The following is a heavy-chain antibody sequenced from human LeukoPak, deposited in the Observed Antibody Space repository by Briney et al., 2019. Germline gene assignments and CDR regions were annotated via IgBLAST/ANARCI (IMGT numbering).Heavy chain of an antibody. V-gene: IGHV3-11*01. CDR2: ISSSGSTT. Sequence: GGSLRLSGAGSGFTFSDYYMTWIRKARGKGLEGVSSISSSGSTTYYADSVKGRFTISRDNAKNSLYLQMNSLRAEDTAVYYCARAGFMITFGGLYVWGQGTLVTVSS. CDR1: GFTFSDYY. J-gene: IGHJ4*02. CDR3: ARAGFMITFGGLYV. D-gene: IGHD3-16*01.